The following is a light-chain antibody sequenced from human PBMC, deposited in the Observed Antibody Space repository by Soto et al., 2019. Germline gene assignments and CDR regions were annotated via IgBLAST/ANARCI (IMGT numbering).Light chain of an antibody. CDR2: EGI. CDR3: CSYVGATTYV. J-gene: IGLJ1*01. Sequence: QSVLAQPASVSGSPGQSITISCTGTSSDVGLYDYVSWYQQHPGKAPKVIVYEGIKRPSGVSDRFSGSTSGSTASLTISGLQAEDEAEYYCCSYVGATTYVFGSGTKVTVL. V-gene: IGLV2-23*01. CDR1: SSDVGLYDY.